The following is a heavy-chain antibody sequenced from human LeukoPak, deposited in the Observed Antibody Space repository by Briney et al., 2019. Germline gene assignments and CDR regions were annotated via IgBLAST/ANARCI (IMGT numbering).Heavy chain of an antibody. CDR3: ARIPASRTALDC. J-gene: IGHJ4*02. D-gene: IGHD2-2*01. V-gene: IGHV3-74*01. CDR2: INTDGSSI. Sequence: GGSLSLSCAASGFSFSSYWLHWVGQAPGKGPVWVSRINTDGSSISYADSVKGRFTISRDNAKNTLYLQMNSLRAEDTAVYYCARIPASRTALDCWGQGTLVTVSS. CDR1: GFSFSSYW.